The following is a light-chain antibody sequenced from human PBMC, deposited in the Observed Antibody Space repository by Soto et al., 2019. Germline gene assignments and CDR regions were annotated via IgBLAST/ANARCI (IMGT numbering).Light chain of an antibody. Sequence: QSVLTQPPSVSGAPGQRVTISCTGSSSNIGAGYDVHWYQQLPGTAPKLLIYGNSNRPSGVPDRFSGYKSGTSASLAITGLQAEDEADYYCQSYDSSLSVVFGGGTKLNVL. J-gene: IGLJ2*01. CDR2: GNS. CDR3: QSYDSSLSVV. V-gene: IGLV1-40*01. CDR1: SSNIGAGYD.